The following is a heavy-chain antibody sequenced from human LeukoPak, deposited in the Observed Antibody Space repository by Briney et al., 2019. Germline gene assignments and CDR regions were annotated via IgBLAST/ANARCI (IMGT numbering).Heavy chain of an antibody. D-gene: IGHD3-9*01. Sequence: ASVKVSCKASEYTFTSYYMHWVRQAPGQGLEWMGIINPSGGSTSYAQKFQGRVTMTRDTSTSTVYMELSSLRSEDTAVYYCARDGGGYDILTGYSRRPKYYFDYWGQGTLVTVSS. V-gene: IGHV1-46*01. J-gene: IGHJ4*02. CDR3: ARDGGGYDILTGYSRRPKYYFDY. CDR2: INPSGGST. CDR1: EYTFTSYY.